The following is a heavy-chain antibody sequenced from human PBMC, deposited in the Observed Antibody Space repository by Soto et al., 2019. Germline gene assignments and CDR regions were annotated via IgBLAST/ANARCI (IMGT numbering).Heavy chain of an antibody. CDR2: INNVHGT. CDR3: ANRGRYYFDY. CDR1: GFTFNNYA. J-gene: IGHJ4*02. V-gene: IGHV3-23*01. Sequence: LSLTCAASGFTFNNYALSWVRQAPGKGLEWVSTINNVHGTFYADSVKGRFTISRDNSKNTLYLQMNSLRAEDTALYYCANRGRYYFDYWGQGTLVTVSS.